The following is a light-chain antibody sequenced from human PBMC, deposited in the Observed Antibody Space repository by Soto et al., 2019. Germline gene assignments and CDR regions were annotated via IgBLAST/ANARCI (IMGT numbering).Light chain of an antibody. Sequence: DIQMTQSPSSLSASVGDRVTITCRASQSISSYLNWYQHKPGKAPKLLIYAASSLQSEVPSRFSGSGSGTDFTLTISSLQPEDFATYYCQQGYSALLSFGGGTKVEIK. J-gene: IGKJ4*01. CDR2: AAS. CDR3: QQGYSALLS. V-gene: IGKV1-39*01. CDR1: QSISSY.